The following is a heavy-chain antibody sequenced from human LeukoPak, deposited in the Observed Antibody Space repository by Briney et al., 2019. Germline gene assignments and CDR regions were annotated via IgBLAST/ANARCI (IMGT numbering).Heavy chain of an antibody. J-gene: IGHJ4*02. V-gene: IGHV1-2*02. Sequence: ASVTVSCKASGYTFTGYYMHWVRQAPGQGLEWMGWINPNSGGTNYAQKFQGRVTMTRDTSISTAYMELSRLRSDDTAVYYCARDLQDYGDYVSDYWGQGTLVTVSS. CDR2: INPNSGGT. CDR3: ARDLQDYGDYVSDY. CDR1: GYTFTGYY. D-gene: IGHD4-17*01.